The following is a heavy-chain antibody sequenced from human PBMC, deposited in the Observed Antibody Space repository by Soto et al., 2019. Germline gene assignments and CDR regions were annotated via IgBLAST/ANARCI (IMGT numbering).Heavy chain of an antibody. V-gene: IGHV3-23*01. Sequence: GSLRLSCAASGFTFSTYGMSWVRQAPGKGLEWVSAIGGSGATTYYTDSVKGRFTISRDNSRNTVYLQMNSLRAEDTAVYYCATLESSSHYWGQGTLVTAPQ. CDR1: GFTFSTYG. J-gene: IGHJ4*02. CDR2: IGGSGATT. D-gene: IGHD3-3*01. CDR3: ATLESSSHY.